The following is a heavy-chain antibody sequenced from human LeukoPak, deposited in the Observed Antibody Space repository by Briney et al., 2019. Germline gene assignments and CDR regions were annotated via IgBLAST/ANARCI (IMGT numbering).Heavy chain of an antibody. CDR1: GFTFSSYS. CDR2: ISSSSSYI. Sequence: GGSLRLSCAASGFTFSSYSMNWVRQAPGKGLEWVSSISSSSSYIYYADSVKGRFTISRDNAKNSLYLQMNSLRAEDTAVYYCARIAARLQNWFDPWGQGTLVTVSS. D-gene: IGHD6-6*01. V-gene: IGHV3-21*04. J-gene: IGHJ5*02. CDR3: ARIAARLQNWFDP.